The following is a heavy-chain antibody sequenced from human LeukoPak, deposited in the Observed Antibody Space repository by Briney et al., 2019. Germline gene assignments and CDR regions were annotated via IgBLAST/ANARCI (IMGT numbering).Heavy chain of an antibody. Sequence: GGSLRLSWAASGFTFSSYGMHWVRQAPGKGLEWVAVIWYDGSNKYYADSVKGRFTISRDNSKNTLYLQMNSLRAEDTAVYYCARSINYGDYVAARSYGMDVWGQGTTVTVSS. V-gene: IGHV3-33*01. D-gene: IGHD4-17*01. J-gene: IGHJ6*02. CDR1: GFTFSSYG. CDR2: IWYDGSNK. CDR3: ARSINYGDYVAARSYGMDV.